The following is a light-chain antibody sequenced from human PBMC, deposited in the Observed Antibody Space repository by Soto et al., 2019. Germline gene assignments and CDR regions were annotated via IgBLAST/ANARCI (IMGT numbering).Light chain of an antibody. CDR3: QQYNNGPPLT. CDR1: QSVNSN. V-gene: IGKV3-15*01. Sequence: EIVMTQSPATLSVSPGERATLSCRASQSVNSNLAWYQQKPGQAPRLLMYGASTRATGIPARFTGSGSGTEFTLTISSLQSEDFAVYYCQQYNNGPPLTFGGGTKVEIK. CDR2: GAS. J-gene: IGKJ4*01.